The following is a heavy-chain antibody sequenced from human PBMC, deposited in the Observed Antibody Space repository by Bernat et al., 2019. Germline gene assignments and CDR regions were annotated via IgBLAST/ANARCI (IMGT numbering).Heavy chain of an antibody. CDR3: ARGVVVVPAAIGRYYFDY. Sequence: QLQLQESGPGLVKPSETLSLTCTVSGGSISSSSYYWGWIRQPPGKGLEWIGSIYYSGSTYYNPSLKSRVTISVDTSKNQFSLKLSSVTAADTAVYYCARGVVVVPAAIGRYYFDYWGQGTLVTVSS. CDR2: IYYSGST. CDR1: GGSISSSSYY. J-gene: IGHJ4*02. V-gene: IGHV4-39*01. D-gene: IGHD2-2*01.